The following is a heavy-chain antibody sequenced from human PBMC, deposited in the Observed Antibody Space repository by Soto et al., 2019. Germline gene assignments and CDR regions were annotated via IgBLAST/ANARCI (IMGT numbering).Heavy chain of an antibody. J-gene: IGHJ6*02. Sequence: GGSLRLSCAASGFTFSSYGMHWVRQAPGKGLEWVAVISYDGSNKYYADSVKGRFTISRDNSKNKLYLQINGLRAADTAVYYCAKDSQMFGELSNYGMDVWGQGTTVTVSS. CDR1: GFTFSSYG. D-gene: IGHD3-10*02. CDR3: AKDSQMFGELSNYGMDV. V-gene: IGHV3-30*18. CDR2: ISYDGSNK.